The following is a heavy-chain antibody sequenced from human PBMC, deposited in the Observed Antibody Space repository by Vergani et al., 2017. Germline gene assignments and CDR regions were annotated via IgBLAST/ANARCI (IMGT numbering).Heavy chain of an antibody. CDR3: AKGVYCSSTSCYEGRGYYYGMGV. Sequence: EVQLLESGGGLVQPGGSLRLSCPASGFTFSSYAMSWVRQVPGKGLEWVSGISGSGGNTYYANSVKGRFTISRDNSKNTLYLQMNSLRADDTAVYYCAKGVYCSSTSCYEGRGYYYGMGVWGQGTTVIFSS. V-gene: IGHV3-23*01. CDR1: GFTFSSYA. J-gene: IGHJ6*02. D-gene: IGHD2-2*01. CDR2: ISGSGGNT.